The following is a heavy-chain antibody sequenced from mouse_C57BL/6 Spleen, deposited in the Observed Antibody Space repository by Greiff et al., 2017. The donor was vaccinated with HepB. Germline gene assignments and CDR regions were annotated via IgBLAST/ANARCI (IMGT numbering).Heavy chain of an antibody. J-gene: IGHJ4*01. Sequence: EVQLVESGGGLVKPGGSLKLSCAASGFTFSDYGMHWVRQAPEKGLEWVAYISSGSSTIYYADTVKGRFTISRDNAKNNLYLQLTSLRSEETAMYYCARAYAMDYWGQGTSVTVSS. V-gene: IGHV5-17*01. CDR3: ARAYAMDY. CDR1: GFTFSDYG. CDR2: ISSGSSTI.